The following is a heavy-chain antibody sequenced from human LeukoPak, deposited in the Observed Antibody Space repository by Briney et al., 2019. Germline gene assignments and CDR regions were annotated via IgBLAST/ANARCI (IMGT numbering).Heavy chain of an antibody. CDR2: IKGDGYNP. CDR1: GYTFASYG. D-gene: IGHD4/OR15-4a*01. Sequence: ASVKVSCKASGYTFASYGFNWVRQTPGQGLEWMGWIKGDGYNPHYTQKLQGRVTVTTDTSTSTAYMELRSLTSDDTAMYYCARDSNYTPDYWGQGTLVAVSS. V-gene: IGHV1-18*01. J-gene: IGHJ4*02. CDR3: ARDSNYTPDY.